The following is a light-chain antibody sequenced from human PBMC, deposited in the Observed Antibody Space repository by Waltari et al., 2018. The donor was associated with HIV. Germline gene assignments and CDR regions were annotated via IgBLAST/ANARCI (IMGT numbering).Light chain of an antibody. CDR1: SRDVRAYNR. CDR3: CSFAGSYIV. V-gene: IGLV2-11*01. CDR2: DVR. J-gene: IGLJ1*01. Sequence: QSALTHPRSVSGSPGQSVTISCTGTSRDVRAYNRVSWYQPHPGKAPKVVIYDVRERPAGVPDRFSGSKSANTASLTISGLQADDEADYHCCSFAGSYIVFGTGTKVTVL.